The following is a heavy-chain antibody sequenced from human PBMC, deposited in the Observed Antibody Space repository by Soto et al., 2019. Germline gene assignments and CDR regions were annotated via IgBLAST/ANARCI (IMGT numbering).Heavy chain of an antibody. V-gene: IGHV3-30*18. J-gene: IGHJ3*02. CDR3: AKGEPDCASTTCYLLVXFDI. D-gene: IGHD2-2*01. Sequence: LRLSCAASGFTFSSYVTHWVRQAPGKGLEWVAVISHDGNNKYYADSVKGRFTISRDNSKNTLYLQMNSLTTEDTAVYYCAKGEPDCASTTCYLLVXFDIWAQGTMVTVSS. CDR1: GFTFSSYV. CDR2: ISHDGNNK.